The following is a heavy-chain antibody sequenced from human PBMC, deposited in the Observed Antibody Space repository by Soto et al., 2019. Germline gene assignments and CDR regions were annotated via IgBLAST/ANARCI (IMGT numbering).Heavy chain of an antibody. J-gene: IGHJ3*02. V-gene: IGHV5-10-1*01. Sequence: RAVLKVSCQSSWYIFASYWIRWVRQMPGKGLERMGRIEPSDSYTNYSPSFQGHVTISADKSISTAYLQWSSLKATYTSLHYCARMGGYWSLRNAFDIWGQGTMVTVSS. CDR3: ARMGGYWSLRNAFDI. CDR1: WYIFASYW. D-gene: IGHD5-18*01. CDR2: IEPSDSYT.